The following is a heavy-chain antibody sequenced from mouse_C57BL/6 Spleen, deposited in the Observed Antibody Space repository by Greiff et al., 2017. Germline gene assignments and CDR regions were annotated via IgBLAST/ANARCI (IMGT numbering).Heavy chain of an antibody. CDR1: GFTFSDYG. V-gene: IGHV5-17*01. J-gene: IGHJ1*03. D-gene: IGHD2-4*01. Sequence: EVNVVESGGGLVKPGGSLKLSCAASGFTFSDYGMHWVRQAPEKGLEWVAYISSGSSTIYYADTLKGRFTISRDNAKNTLFLQMTSLRSEDTAMYYCARSYDYDWYFDVWGTGTTVTVSS. CDR2: ISSGSSTI. CDR3: ARSYDYDWYFDV.